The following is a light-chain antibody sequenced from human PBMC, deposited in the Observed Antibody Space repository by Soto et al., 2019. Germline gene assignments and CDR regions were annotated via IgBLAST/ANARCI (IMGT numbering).Light chain of an antibody. CDR1: SSDIGIYNY. J-gene: IGLJ3*02. CDR3: SSYTSSTTWV. V-gene: IGLV2-14*01. CDR2: DVS. Sequence: SVLTPPASLSGAPGQSITISCTGTSSDIGIYNYVSWYQQHPGKAPKLMIYDVSNRPSGVSNRFSGSKSGNTASLTISGLQAEDEADYYRSSYTSSTTWVFGGGTKVTVL.